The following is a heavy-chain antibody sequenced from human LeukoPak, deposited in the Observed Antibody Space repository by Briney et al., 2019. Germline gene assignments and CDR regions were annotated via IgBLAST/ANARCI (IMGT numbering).Heavy chain of an antibody. CDR3: AKEGRPNSGGGYYDY. J-gene: IGHJ4*02. V-gene: IGHV3-23*01. D-gene: IGHD3-22*01. CDR2: INESGGRT. CDR1: GFSFSSYA. Sequence: PGGSLRLSCAASGFSFSSYAMGWVHQAPGKGLEWVSTINESGGRTYYADSVKGRFTMSRDNSKNTLYLQMNSLRAEDTAVYYCAKEGRPNSGGGYYDYWGQGTRVTVSS.